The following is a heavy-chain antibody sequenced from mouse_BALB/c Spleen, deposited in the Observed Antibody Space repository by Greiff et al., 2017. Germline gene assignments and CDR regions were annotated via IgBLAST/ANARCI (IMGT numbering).Heavy chain of an antibody. V-gene: IGHV5-9-4*01. CDR1: GFTFSSYA. D-gene: IGHD3-1*01. J-gene: IGHJ3*01. CDR3: AREGYAAWFAY. CDR2: ISSGGSYT. Sequence: EVQVVESGGGLVKPGGSLKLSCAASGFTFSSYAMSWVRQSPEKRLEWVAEISSGGSYTYYPDTVTGRFTISRDNAKNTLYLEMSSLRSEDTAMYYCAREGYAAWFAYWGQGTLVTVSA.